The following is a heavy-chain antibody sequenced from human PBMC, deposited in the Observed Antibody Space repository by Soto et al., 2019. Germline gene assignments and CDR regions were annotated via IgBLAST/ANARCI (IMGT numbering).Heavy chain of an antibody. CDR2: IFSNDEK. Sequence: QVTLKESGPVLVKPTETLTLTCTVSGFSLSNARMGVSWISQPPGKALEWLAHIFSNDEKSYSTSLKSRLTISKDTSKSQVVLTMTNMDPVDTATYYCARILRELTVTTEIDYWGQGTLVTVSS. D-gene: IGHD4-17*01. CDR3: ARILRELTVTTEIDY. V-gene: IGHV2-26*01. CDR1: GFSLSNARMG. J-gene: IGHJ4*02.